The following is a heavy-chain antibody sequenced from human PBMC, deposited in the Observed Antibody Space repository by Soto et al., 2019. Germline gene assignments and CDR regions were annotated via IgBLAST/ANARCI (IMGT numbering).Heavy chain of an antibody. CDR3: AKGLLNGRWYAAD. CDR1: GFTFTNCV. J-gene: IGHJ4*02. Sequence: EVHLLESGGVLVQPGESLRLSCETSGFTFTNCVMTWVRQPPGKRLEWVSVITTNGHTDYADSVKGRFTISRDNSKNTVYLQMNSLRAEDTAIDYCAKGLLNGRWYAADWGQGTLVTVSS. CDR2: ITTNGHT. V-gene: IGHV3-23*01. D-gene: IGHD6-13*01.